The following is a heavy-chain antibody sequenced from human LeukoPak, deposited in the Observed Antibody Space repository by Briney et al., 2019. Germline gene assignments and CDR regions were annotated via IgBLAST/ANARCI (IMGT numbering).Heavy chain of an antibody. Sequence: SVKVSCTASGGTFSSYAISWVRQAPGQGLEWMGGIIPIFGTANYAQKFQGRVTITADESTSTAYMELSSLRSEDTAVYYCARAPLTMTGTENAFDIWGQGTMVTVSS. D-gene: IGHD3-22*01. V-gene: IGHV1-69*13. J-gene: IGHJ3*02. CDR3: ARAPLTMTGTENAFDI. CDR2: IIPIFGTA. CDR1: GGTFSSYA.